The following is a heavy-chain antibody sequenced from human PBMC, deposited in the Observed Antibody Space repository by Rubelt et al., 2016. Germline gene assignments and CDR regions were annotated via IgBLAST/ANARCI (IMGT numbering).Heavy chain of an antibody. J-gene: IGHJ4*02. D-gene: IGHD1-7*01. CDR1: GFTFSSYS. Sequence: EVQLVESGGGLVQPGGSLRLSCAASGFTFSSYSMNWVRQAPGKGLEWVSYISSSSSTIYYADSVKGRCTISRDNAKNSLYLQMNSLRAEDTAVYYCARDPLELQTALDYWGQGTLVTVSS. CDR3: ARDPLELQTALDY. V-gene: IGHV3-48*04. CDR2: ISSSSSTI.